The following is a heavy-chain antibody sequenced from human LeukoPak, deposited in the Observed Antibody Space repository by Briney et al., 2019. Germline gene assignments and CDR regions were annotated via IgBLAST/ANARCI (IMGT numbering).Heavy chain of an antibody. CDR1: GFTFSSYN. V-gene: IGHV3-21*01. Sequence: PGGSLRLSCAASGFTFSSYNMNWVRQAPGKGLEWVSSISSSSSYIYYADSVKGRFTISGDNAKNSLYLQMNSLRAEDTAVYYCARARSDYVEIDYWGQGTLVTVSS. CDR2: ISSSSSYI. J-gene: IGHJ4*02. D-gene: IGHD4-17*01. CDR3: ARARSDYVEIDY.